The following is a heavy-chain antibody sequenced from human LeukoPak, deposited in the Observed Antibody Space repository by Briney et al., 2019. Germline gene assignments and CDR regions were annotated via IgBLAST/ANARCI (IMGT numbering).Heavy chain of an antibody. J-gene: IGHJ6*03. CDR3: ARVIGYSSSDSYYCYMDV. V-gene: IGHV3-21*01. CDR2: ISSSSSYI. Sequence: GGSLRLSCAASGLTFSTFGMNWVRQAPGEGLEWVSSISSSSSYIYYADSVKGRFTISRDDAKNSLDLQMNSLRAEDTAVYYCARVIGYSSSDSYYCYMDVWGKGTTVTVSS. D-gene: IGHD6-6*01. CDR1: GLTFSTFG.